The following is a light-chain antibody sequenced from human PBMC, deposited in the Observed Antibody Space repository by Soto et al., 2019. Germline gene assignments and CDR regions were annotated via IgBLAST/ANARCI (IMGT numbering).Light chain of an antibody. CDR2: GSS. J-gene: IGKJ1*01. CDR1: QSVSSTF. CDR3: QQYDSSRT. Sequence: EIVLTQSPDTLSLSPGERATLSCRASQSVSSTFLAWYQQKPGQAPRVLIYGSSARAAGIPDRFSGSGSGTDFTLTISRLEPEDFAVYYCQQYDSSRTFGQGTQVEMK. V-gene: IGKV3-20*01.